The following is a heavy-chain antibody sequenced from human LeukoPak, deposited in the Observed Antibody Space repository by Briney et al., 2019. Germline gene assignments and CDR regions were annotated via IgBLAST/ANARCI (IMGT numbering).Heavy chain of an antibody. D-gene: IGHD6-13*01. V-gene: IGHV4-59*12. Sequence: SETLSLTCTVSGGSISSYYWSWIRQPPGKGLEWIGYIYHSGSTYYNPSLKSRVTISVGRSKNQFSLKLSSVTAADTAVYYCARQKGRIAAADYWGQGTLVTVSS. CDR1: GGSISSYY. CDR2: IYHSGST. CDR3: ARQKGRIAAADY. J-gene: IGHJ4*02.